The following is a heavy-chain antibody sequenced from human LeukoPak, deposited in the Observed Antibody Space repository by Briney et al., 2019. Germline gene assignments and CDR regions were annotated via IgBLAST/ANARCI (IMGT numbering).Heavy chain of an antibody. CDR1: GFIFSSYG. J-gene: IGHJ3*02. D-gene: IGHD3-3*01. Sequence: GGSLRLSCTASGFIFSSYGMHWVRQAPGKGLEWVAFIQFDGSIEFYVDSVKGRFTISRDNSKNTLYLQMNSLRAEDTAVFYCAKERWSGYLNDAFDIWGQGTMVTVSS. CDR2: IQFDGSIE. CDR3: AKERWSGYLNDAFDI. V-gene: IGHV3-30*02.